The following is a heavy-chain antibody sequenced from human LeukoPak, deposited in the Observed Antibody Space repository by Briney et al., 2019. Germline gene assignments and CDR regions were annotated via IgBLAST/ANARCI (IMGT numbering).Heavy chain of an antibody. J-gene: IGHJ4*02. V-gene: IGHV3-15*01. CDR2: IKSKTDSGTT. Sequence: PGGSLRLSCAASGFTFSNAWMSWLRQAPGKGLEWVGRIKSKTDSGTTDYAAPVKGRFTISRDDSKNTLYLQMNSLKTEDTAVYYCTKLILAAADTGDYWGQGTLVTVSS. D-gene: IGHD6-13*01. CDR1: GFTFSNAW. CDR3: TKLILAAADTGDY.